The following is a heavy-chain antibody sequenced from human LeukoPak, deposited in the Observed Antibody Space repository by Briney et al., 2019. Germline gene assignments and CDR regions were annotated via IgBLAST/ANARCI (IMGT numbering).Heavy chain of an antibody. CDR2: INSDGSST. CDR1: GFTFSSYW. CDR3: AMLAVAGRDGYNFDY. Sequence: GGSLRLSCAASGFTFSSYWMHWVRQAPGKGLVWVSRINSDGSSTSYADSVKGRFTISRDNAKNTLYLQMNSLRAEDTAVYYCAMLAVAGRDGYNFDYWGQGTLVTVSS. D-gene: IGHD5-24*01. J-gene: IGHJ4*02. V-gene: IGHV3-74*01.